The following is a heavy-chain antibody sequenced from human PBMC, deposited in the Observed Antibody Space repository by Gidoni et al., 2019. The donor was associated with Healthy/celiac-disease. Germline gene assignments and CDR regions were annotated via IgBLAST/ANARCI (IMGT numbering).Heavy chain of an antibody. Sequence: QVQLQQWGAGLLKPSETLSLTCAVYGGSFSGYYWSWIRQPPGKGLEWIGEINHSGSTNDNPYLKSGVTRSVDKSKNQFSMKLSSVTAADTAVYDWARGTEIVGVVAAMGGYCDYWGQGTLVTVSS. D-gene: IGHD2-15*01. V-gene: IGHV4-34*01. CDR1: GGSFSGYY. CDR3: ARGTEIVGVVAAMGGYCDY. J-gene: IGHJ4*02. CDR2: INHSGST.